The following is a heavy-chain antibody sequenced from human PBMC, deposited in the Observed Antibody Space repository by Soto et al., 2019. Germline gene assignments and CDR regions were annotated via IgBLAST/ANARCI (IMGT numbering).Heavy chain of an antibody. D-gene: IGHD6-13*01. J-gene: IGHJ6*02. Sequence: EVQLVESGGGLVKPGGSLRLSCAASGFTFSSYSMNWVRQAPGKGLEWVSSISTSSIYIYYADSVTGRFTISRDNAKNSLYLQMNSLRAEDTAVYYCANQKAADTFSDYYGMNVWGQGTTVTVSS. CDR2: ISTSSIYI. V-gene: IGHV3-21*01. CDR3: ANQKAADTFSDYYGMNV. CDR1: GFTFSSYS.